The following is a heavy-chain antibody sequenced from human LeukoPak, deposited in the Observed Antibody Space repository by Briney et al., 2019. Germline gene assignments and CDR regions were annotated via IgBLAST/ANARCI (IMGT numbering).Heavy chain of an antibody. CDR3: ARDRGYPDAFDI. D-gene: IGHD3-22*01. V-gene: IGHV3-73*01. CDR2: IRSKANSYAT. CDR1: GFTFSGSA. J-gene: IGHJ3*02. Sequence: GGSLRLSCAASGFTFSGSAIHWVRQASGKGLEWVGRIRSKANSYATAYAASVKGRFTISRDESKNTAYLQMNSLRAEDTAVYYCARDRGYPDAFDIWGQGTMVTVSS.